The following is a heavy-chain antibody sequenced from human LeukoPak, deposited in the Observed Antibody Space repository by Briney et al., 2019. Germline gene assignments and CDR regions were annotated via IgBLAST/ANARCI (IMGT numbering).Heavy chain of an antibody. CDR3: ARWLRRLPFDY. Sequence: ASVKVPCKASGYTFTSYGISWVRQAPGQGLEWMGWISVYNGNTNYAQKLQGRVTMTTDTSTSTAYMELRSLRSDDTAVYYCARWLRRLPFDYWGQGTLVTVSS. D-gene: IGHD6-25*01. J-gene: IGHJ4*02. V-gene: IGHV1-18*01. CDR2: ISVYNGNT. CDR1: GYTFTSYG.